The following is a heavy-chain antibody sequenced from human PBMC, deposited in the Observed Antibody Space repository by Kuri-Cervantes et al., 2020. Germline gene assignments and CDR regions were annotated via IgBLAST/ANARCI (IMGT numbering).Heavy chain of an antibody. D-gene: IGHD2-2*01. J-gene: IGHJ5*02. CDR2: ISGSGGST. CDR1: GFTFSSYS. V-gene: IGHV3-23*01. Sequence: GESLKISCAASGFTFSSYSMNWVRQAPGKGLEWVSAISGSGGSTYYADSVKGRFTISRDNSKNTLYLQMNSLRAEDTAVYYCAKEEGYCSSTSCYFTPSWGQGTLVTVSS. CDR3: AKEEGYCSSTSCYFTPS.